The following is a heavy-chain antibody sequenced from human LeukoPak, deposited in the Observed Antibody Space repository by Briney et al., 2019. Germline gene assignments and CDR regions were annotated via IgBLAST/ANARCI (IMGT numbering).Heavy chain of an antibody. Sequence: GGSLRLSCAASGFTFSSYAMHWVRQAPGKGLEWVAVISYDGSNKYYADSVKGRFTISRDNSKNTLYLQMNSLRAEDTAVYYCARDGIDSSGYRAPGPLGHWGQGTLVTVSS. D-gene: IGHD3-22*01. V-gene: IGHV3-30-3*01. CDR2: ISYDGSNK. J-gene: IGHJ4*02. CDR3: ARDGIDSSGYRAPGPLGH. CDR1: GFTFSSYA.